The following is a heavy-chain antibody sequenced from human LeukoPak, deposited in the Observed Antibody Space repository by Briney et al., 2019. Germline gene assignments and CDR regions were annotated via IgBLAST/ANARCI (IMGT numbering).Heavy chain of an antibody. D-gene: IGHD3-3*01. J-gene: IGHJ5*02. V-gene: IGHV4-59*01. CDR2: IYYSGSA. Sequence: ASETLSLTCTVSSGSISSYYWSWLRQPPGRGLEWIGYIYYSGSANYHTSLKSRVTISVDTSKNQFSLKLSSVTAADTAVYYCGRFVYDFWSCHNWFVPWGQATIVAVCS. CDR3: GRFVYDFWSCHNWFVP. CDR1: SGSISSYY.